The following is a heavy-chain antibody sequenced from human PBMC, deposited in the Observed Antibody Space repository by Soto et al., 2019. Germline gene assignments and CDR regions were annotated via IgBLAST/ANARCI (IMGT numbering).Heavy chain of an antibody. D-gene: IGHD6-13*01. CDR3: ARGGALSSWYQVEGWFDP. J-gene: IGHJ5*02. V-gene: IGHV5-51*01. CDR2: IYPGDSDT. CDR1: GYSFTGYW. Sequence: GESLRISCKGSGYSFTGYWIGWVRQMPGKGLEWMGIIYPGDSDTRYSPSFQGQVTISADKSISTAYLQWSSLKASDTAVYYCARGGALSSWYQVEGWFDPWGQGTLVTVSS.